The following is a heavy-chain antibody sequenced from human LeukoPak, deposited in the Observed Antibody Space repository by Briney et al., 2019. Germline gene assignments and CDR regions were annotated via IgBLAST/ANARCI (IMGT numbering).Heavy chain of an antibody. V-gene: IGHV1-69*05. CDR1: GGTFSSYA. Sequence: SVKVSCKASGGTFSSYAISWVRQAPGQGLEWMGGIIPIFGTANYAQKFQGTVTITTDESTSTAYMELSSLRSEDTAVYYCARDHYYDSSGYYYWGQGTLVTVSS. D-gene: IGHD3-22*01. J-gene: IGHJ4*02. CDR3: ARDHYYDSSGYYY. CDR2: IIPIFGTA.